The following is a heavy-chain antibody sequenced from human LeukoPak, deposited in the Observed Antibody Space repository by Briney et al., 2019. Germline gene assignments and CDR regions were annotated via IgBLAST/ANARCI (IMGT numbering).Heavy chain of an antibody. CDR1: GFTFSDFY. J-gene: IGHJ4*02. CDR3: ARSVESGVVQWSLHN. D-gene: IGHD3-3*01. Sequence: PGGSLRLSCAASGFTFSDFYMTWVRQAPGRGLEWVANIKPDGSEKWSADSVKGRFTISRDNARNSLYLQMDSLRAEDTALYYCARSVESGVVQWSLHNWGQGALVTVSS. CDR2: IKPDGSEK. V-gene: IGHV3-7*01.